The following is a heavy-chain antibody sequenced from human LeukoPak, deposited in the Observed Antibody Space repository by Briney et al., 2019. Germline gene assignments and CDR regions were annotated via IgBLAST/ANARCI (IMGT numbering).Heavy chain of an antibody. Sequence: PGGSLRLSCAASGFTFSSYWMHWVRQAPGKGLVWVSRINSDGSSTSYADSVKGRFTISRDNAKNTLYLQMNSLRAEDTAVYYCARADPLYCSSTSCFGMDVWGQGTLVTVSS. V-gene: IGHV3-74*01. CDR3: ARADPLYCSSTSCFGMDV. J-gene: IGHJ4*02. CDR2: INSDGSST. D-gene: IGHD2-2*01. CDR1: GFTFSSYW.